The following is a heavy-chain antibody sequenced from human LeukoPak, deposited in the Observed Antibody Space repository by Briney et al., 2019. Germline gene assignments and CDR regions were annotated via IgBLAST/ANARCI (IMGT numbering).Heavy chain of an antibody. CDR3: ARAYSGSYYSYYFDY. V-gene: IGHV4-39*07. CDR2: IYYSGST. Sequence: SETLSLTCTVSGGSISSSSYYWGWIRQPPGKGLEWIGSIYYSGSTYYNPSLKSRVTISVDTSKNQFSLKLSSVTAADTAVYYCARAYSGSYYSYYFDYWGQGTLVTVSS. D-gene: IGHD1-26*01. J-gene: IGHJ4*02. CDR1: GGSISSSSYY.